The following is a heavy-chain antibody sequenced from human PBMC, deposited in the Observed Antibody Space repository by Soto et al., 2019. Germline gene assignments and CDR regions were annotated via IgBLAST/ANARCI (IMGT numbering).Heavy chain of an antibody. CDR1: GFTFSSYG. V-gene: IGHV3-33*01. CDR3: ARDSGGVGAISWMWYYFDY. J-gene: IGHJ4*02. CDR2: IWYDGSNK. Sequence: QVQLVESGGGVVQPGRSLRLSCAASGFTFSSYGMHWVRQAPGKGVEWVAVIWYDGSNKYYADSVKGRFTISRDNSKNTLHMQMNSLRAEDTAVYYCARDSGGVGAISWMWYYFDYWGQGTLVTVSS. D-gene: IGHD1-26*01.